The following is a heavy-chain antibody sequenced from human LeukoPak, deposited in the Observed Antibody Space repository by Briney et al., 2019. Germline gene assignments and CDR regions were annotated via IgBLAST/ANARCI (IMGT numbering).Heavy chain of an antibody. CDR2: IYYCGCT. CDR3: ARGYSSGWGYYFDY. Sequence: SETLSLTCTVSGGSISSYYWSWIRQPPGKGLEWIGYIYYCGCTNYNPSLKSRVTISVDTSKNQFSLKLSSVTAADTAVYYCARGYSSGWGYYFDYWGQGTLVTVSS. J-gene: IGHJ4*02. D-gene: IGHD6-19*01. V-gene: IGHV4-59*01. CDR1: GGSISSYY.